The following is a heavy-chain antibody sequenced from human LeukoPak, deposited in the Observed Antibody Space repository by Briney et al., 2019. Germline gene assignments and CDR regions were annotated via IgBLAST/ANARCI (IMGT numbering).Heavy chain of an antibody. CDR1: GYSFTSYW. D-gene: IGHD2-15*01. Sequence: GESLKISCKGSGYSFTSYWIGWVRQMPGKGLEWMGIIYPGDSDTRYSPSFQGQVTISADKSISTAYLQWSSLKASDTAMYCCARMGYCSGGSCMGVYYWGQGTLVTVSS. J-gene: IGHJ4*02. CDR3: ARMGYCSGGSCMGVYY. V-gene: IGHV5-51*01. CDR2: IYPGDSDT.